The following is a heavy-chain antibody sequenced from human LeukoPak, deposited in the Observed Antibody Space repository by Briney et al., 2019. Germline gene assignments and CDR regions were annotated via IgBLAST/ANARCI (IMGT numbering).Heavy chain of an antibody. CDR2: IRYDGSNK. Sequence: GGSLRLSCAASGFTFSSYGMHWVRQAPGKGLEWVAFIRYDGSNKYYADSVKGRFTISRDNSKNTLYLRMNSLRAEDTAVYYCAKSQDQLLVYYFDYWGQGTLVTVSS. CDR3: AKSQDQLLVYYFDY. CDR1: GFTFSSYG. J-gene: IGHJ4*02. D-gene: IGHD2-2*01. V-gene: IGHV3-30*02.